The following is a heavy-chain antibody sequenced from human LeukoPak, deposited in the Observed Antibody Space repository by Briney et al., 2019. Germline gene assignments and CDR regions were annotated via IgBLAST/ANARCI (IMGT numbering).Heavy chain of an antibody. V-gene: IGHV3-33*01. Sequence: PGRSLRLSCAASGFTCRSYGMHWVRQAPGKELEWVAVIWYDGSNKYYADSVKGRFTISRDNSKNTLYLQMNSLRAEDTAVYYCASLGAQYCSSTSCLDYWGQGTLVTVSS. CDR3: ASLGAQYCSSTSCLDY. CDR1: GFTCRSYG. CDR2: IWYDGSNK. J-gene: IGHJ4*02. D-gene: IGHD2-2*01.